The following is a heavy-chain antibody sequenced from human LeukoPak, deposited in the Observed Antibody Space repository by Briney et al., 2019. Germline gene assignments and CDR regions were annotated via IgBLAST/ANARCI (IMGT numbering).Heavy chain of an antibody. J-gene: IGHJ6*02. CDR1: GFTFSSYS. V-gene: IGHV3-21*01. CDR2: ISSSSSYI. CDR3: ARDLPTHYGMDV. Sequence: GGSLRLSCAASGFTFSSYSMNWVRQAPGKGLEWVSSISSSSSYIYYADSVKGRFTISRDNAKNSLYLQMNSLRAEDTAVYYCARDLPTHYGMDVWGQGTTVTVSS.